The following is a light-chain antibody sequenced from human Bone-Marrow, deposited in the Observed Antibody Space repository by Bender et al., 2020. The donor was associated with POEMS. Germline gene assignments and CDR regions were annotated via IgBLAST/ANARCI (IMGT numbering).Light chain of an antibody. J-gene: IGLJ3*02. V-gene: IGLV3-21*02. CDR3: HVWDSSGGHPVV. Sequence: GGNYLGSKSVYWYQQKPGQAPVLVVYDDHLRPSGIPDRVSGTNSGDTATLTISRVEAADEADYYCHVWDSSGGHPVVFGGGTKLTVL. CDR2: DDH. CDR1: YLGSKS.